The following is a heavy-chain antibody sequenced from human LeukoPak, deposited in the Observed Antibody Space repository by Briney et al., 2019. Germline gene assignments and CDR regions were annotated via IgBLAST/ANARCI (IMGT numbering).Heavy chain of an antibody. D-gene: IGHD6-19*01. CDR1: GFTFSSYA. V-gene: IGHV3-23*01. CDR3: AKDRRYLYSSGDYFDY. Sequence: GGSLRLSCAASGFTFSSYAMSWVRQAPGKGLEWVSAISGSGGSTYYADSVRGRFTISRDNSKNTLYLQMNSLRAEDTAVYYCAKDRRYLYSSGDYFDYWGQGTLVTVSS. CDR2: ISGSGGST. J-gene: IGHJ4*02.